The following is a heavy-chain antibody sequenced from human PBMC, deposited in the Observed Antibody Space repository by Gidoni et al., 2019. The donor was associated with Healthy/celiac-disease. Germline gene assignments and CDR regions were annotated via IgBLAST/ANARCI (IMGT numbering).Heavy chain of an antibody. Sequence: QVQLQESGPGLVKPSQTLSLTCTVSGGSISSGSYYWSWIRQPAGKGLEWIGRIYTSGSTNYNPSLKSRVTISVDTSKNQFSLKLSSVTAADTAVYYCARGRYYGSGSYRSYYYGMDVWGQGTTVTVSS. D-gene: IGHD3-10*01. V-gene: IGHV4-61*02. CDR2: IYTSGST. J-gene: IGHJ6*02. CDR1: GGSISSGSYY. CDR3: ARGRYYGSGSYRSYYYGMDV.